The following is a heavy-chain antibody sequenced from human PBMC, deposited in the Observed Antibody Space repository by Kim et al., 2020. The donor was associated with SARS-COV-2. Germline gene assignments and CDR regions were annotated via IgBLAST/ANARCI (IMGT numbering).Heavy chain of an antibody. V-gene: IGHV3-23*01. CDR1: GFTFSSYA. CDR3: AKGSFDTTGYYY. J-gene: IGHJ6*01. Sequence: GGSLRLSCAASGFTFSSYAMSWVRQAPGKGLEWVSSILAGGGSKIYADSVKGRFTISRDNSENILFLQMNSLSAEDTAVYYCAKGSFDTTGYYY. CDR2: ILAGGGSK. D-gene: IGHD3-22*01.